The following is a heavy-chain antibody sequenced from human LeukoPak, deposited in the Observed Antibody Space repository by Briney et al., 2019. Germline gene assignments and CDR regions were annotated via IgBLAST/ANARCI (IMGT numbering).Heavy chain of an antibody. CDR3: ARQADPYDSSGYYYEGSDY. CDR2: IYYSGST. J-gene: IGHJ4*02. CDR1: GGSISSSSYY. D-gene: IGHD3-22*01. Sequence: PSETLSLTCTVSGGSISSSSYYWGWIRQPPGKGLEWIGSIYYSGSTYYNPSLKSRVTISVDTSKNQFSLKLSSVTAADTAVYYCARQADPYDSSGYYYEGSDYWGQGTLVTVSS. V-gene: IGHV4-39*07.